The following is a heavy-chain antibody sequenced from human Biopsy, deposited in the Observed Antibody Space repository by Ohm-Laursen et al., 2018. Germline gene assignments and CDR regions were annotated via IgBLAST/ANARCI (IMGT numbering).Heavy chain of an antibody. Sequence: EASVKVSCKASGYTFTGQYLHWVRQVPGQGLEWMGWINPHSGTTKFAQDFQGRVTMTRDTSITTAYMELRRLRSDDTAVYYCAKGRDLRGGAEYFQHWGQGALVTVSS. J-gene: IGHJ1*01. V-gene: IGHV1-2*02. CDR1: GYTFTGQY. CDR3: AKGRDLRGGAEYFQH. D-gene: IGHD2-15*01. CDR2: INPHSGTT.